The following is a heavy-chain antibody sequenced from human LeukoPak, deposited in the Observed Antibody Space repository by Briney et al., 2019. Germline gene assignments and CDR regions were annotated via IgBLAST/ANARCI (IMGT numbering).Heavy chain of an antibody. CDR1: GFTFSSYS. Sequence: GGSLRLSCAASGFTFSSYSMNWVRQAPGKGLEWVSSMSSGSNYIYYADSVKGRFTISRDNAKNSLYLQMNSLRAEDTAVYYCARDWNYYDSSGYSKTVDYWGQGTLVTVSS. V-gene: IGHV3-21*01. CDR3: ARDWNYYDSSGYSKTVDY. D-gene: IGHD3-22*01. CDR2: MSSGSNYI. J-gene: IGHJ4*02.